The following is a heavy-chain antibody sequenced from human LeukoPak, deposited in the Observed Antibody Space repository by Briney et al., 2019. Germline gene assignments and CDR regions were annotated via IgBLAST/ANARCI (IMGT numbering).Heavy chain of an antibody. CDR1: RFTFSSYG. D-gene: IGHD5-18*01. CDR3: ARGRYNYGYIYDY. V-gene: IGHV3-30*02. CDR2: IRYDGRNK. Sequence: GGPLRLSCAASRFTFSSYGMHWVRQAPGKGLEWVAFIRYDGRNKYYADSVKGRFTISRDNAKNSLYLQMNSLRAEDTAVYYCARGRYNYGYIYDYWGQGTLVTVSS. J-gene: IGHJ4*02.